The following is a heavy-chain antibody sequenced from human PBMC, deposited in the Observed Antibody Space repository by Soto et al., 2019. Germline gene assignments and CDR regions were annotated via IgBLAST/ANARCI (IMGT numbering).Heavy chain of an antibody. Sequence: QVQLVQSGAEVKNPGASVKVSCKASGYTFTRYGIGWARQAPGQGLEWMGWINTYNGNTNYAQNVQGRVTLTTDTSTSTAYMDLRSLRCNDTAIYYCAMVDVYVTPSPQDVWGQGTTVIVSS. CDR1: GYTFTRYG. CDR2: INTYNGNT. D-gene: IGHD3-16*01. V-gene: IGHV1-18*01. CDR3: AMVDVYVTPSPQDV. J-gene: IGHJ6*02.